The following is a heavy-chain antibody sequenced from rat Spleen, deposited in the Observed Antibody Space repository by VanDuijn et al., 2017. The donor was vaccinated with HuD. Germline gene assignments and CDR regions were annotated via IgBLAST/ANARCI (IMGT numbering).Heavy chain of an antibody. CDR2: ITNNGGNT. V-gene: IGHV5-31*01. J-gene: IGHJ2*01. Sequence: EVQLVQSGGGLVQPGRSLKLSCVASGFTFNKYWMSWIRQAPGKGLELIASITNNGGNTYYPDSVKGRFTVSRDNAKSTLYLQMNSLKSEDTATYYCARENYYSGDYWGQGVMVTVSS. D-gene: IGHD1-1*01. CDR1: GFTFNKYW. CDR3: ARENYYSGDY.